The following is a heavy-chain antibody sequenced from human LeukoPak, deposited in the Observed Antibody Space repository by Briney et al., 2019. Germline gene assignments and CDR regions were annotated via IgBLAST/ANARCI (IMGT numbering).Heavy chain of an antibody. CDR1: GFTFSSYF. V-gene: IGHV3-48*02. CDR3: AGGESYYSSLHY. J-gene: IGHJ4*02. CDR2: VSSGSSTI. D-gene: IGHD6-13*01. Sequence: GGSLRLSCAASGFTFSSYFMHWVRQAPGKGQEWVSFVSSGSSTIYYADSVKGRFTISRDNGKNSLYLQMNSLRDEDTAVYYCAGGESYYSSLHYWGQGTLVTVSS.